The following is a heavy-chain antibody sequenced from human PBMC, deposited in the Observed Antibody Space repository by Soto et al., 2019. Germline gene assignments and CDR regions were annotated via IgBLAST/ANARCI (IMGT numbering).Heavy chain of an antibody. Sequence: ASVKVSCKASGYIFTGYYMHWVRQAPGQGLEWMGWINPNSGDTNYTQKFQGWVTMTRDTSISTAYMELSRLRSDDTAVYYCATSRISIAVAGETEYYFDYWGQGTPVTVSS. V-gene: IGHV1-2*04. CDR3: ATSRISIAVAGETEYYFDY. D-gene: IGHD6-19*01. J-gene: IGHJ4*02. CDR2: INPNSGDT. CDR1: GYIFTGYY.